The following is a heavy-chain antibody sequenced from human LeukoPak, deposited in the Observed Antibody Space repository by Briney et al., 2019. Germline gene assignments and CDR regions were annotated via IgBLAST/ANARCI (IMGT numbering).Heavy chain of an antibody. CDR2: IKQDGSEK. J-gene: IGHJ6*03. D-gene: IGHD3-9*01. Sequence: GGSLRLSCAASGFTFSSYWMSWVRQAPGKGLEWVANIKQDGSEKYYVDSVKGRFTISRDNAKNSLYLQMNSLRAEDTAAYYCAREIRYFDWLSYYYYYMDVWGKGTTVTVSS. CDR3: AREIRYFDWLSYYYYYMDV. V-gene: IGHV3-7*01. CDR1: GFTFSSYW.